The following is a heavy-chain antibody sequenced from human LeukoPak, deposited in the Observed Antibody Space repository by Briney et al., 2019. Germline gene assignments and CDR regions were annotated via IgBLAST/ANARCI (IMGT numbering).Heavy chain of an antibody. J-gene: IGHJ4*02. Sequence: PGGSLRLSCAASGFTFSDYYMSWIRQAPGKGLEWVSYISSGGSTIYYADSVKGRFTTSRDNARNSLYLQMNSLRAEDTAVYYCAGYCSGGSCNAAGYWGQGTLDTVSS. D-gene: IGHD2-15*01. CDR1: GFTFSDYY. CDR3: AGYCSGGSCNAAGY. V-gene: IGHV3-11*01. CDR2: ISSGGSTI.